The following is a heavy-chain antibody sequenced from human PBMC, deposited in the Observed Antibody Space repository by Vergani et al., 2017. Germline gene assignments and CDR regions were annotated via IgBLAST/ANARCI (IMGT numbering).Heavy chain of an antibody. CDR3: AKSIVSRNPPDYFDN. D-gene: IGHD1-14*01. Sequence: QGQLQESGPGLVRPSETLSLTCTVSGGPLSGYYWNWVRQNPGEGLEWIGYVEDSGYFNYNPSLMTRVSMSSDTSNNQFSLMLSSVTVADTAVYYCAKSIVSRNPPDYFDNWGQGTLVTVSS. V-gene: IGHV4-59*01. CDR1: GGPLSGYY. CDR2: VEDSGYF. J-gene: IGHJ4*02.